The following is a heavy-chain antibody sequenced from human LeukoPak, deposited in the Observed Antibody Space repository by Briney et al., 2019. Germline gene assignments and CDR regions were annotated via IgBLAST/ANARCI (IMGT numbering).Heavy chain of an antibody. CDR3: AREGIAAAGISHWFDP. Sequence: SETLSLTCAVSGGSINSSNWWTWVRQPPGKGLEWIGEIYHSGSTNFNPSLKSRVTISVDKSKNQFSLKLSSVTAADTAVYYCAREGIAAAGISHWFDPWGQGTLVTVSS. D-gene: IGHD6-13*01. CDR2: IYHSGST. V-gene: IGHV4-4*02. J-gene: IGHJ5*02. CDR1: GGSINSSNW.